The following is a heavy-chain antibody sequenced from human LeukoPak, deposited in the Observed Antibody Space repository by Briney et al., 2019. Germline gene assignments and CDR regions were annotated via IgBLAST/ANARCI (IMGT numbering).Heavy chain of an antibody. V-gene: IGHV4-38-2*01. Sequence: PSETLSLTCAVSGYSISSGYYWGWIRPPPGKGLEWSGSIYHRGSTYYNPYLKSRVTISVDTSKNQSSLKLSSVTAADTAVYYCARGITIFGVVTHAEGWFDPWGQGTLVTVSS. CDR1: GYSISSGYY. D-gene: IGHD3-3*01. CDR2: IYHRGST. J-gene: IGHJ5*02. CDR3: ARGITIFGVVTHAEGWFDP.